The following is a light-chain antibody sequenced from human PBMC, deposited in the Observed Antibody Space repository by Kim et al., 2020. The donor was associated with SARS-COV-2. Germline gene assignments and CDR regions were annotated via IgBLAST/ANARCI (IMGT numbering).Light chain of an antibody. Sequence: NFMLTQPHSVSESPGKTVTISCTRSSGSIASNYVQWYQQRPDSAPTTVIYEDNRRPSGIPDRFSGSIDSSSNSASLTISGLKTEDEADYYCQSYDSDNPWVFGGGTKVTVL. CDR2: EDN. V-gene: IGLV6-57*04. CDR3: QSYDSDNPWV. CDR1: SGSIASNY. J-gene: IGLJ3*02.